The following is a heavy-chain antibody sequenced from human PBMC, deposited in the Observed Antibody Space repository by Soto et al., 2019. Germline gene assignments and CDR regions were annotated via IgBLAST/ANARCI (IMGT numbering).Heavy chain of an antibody. CDR1: GFSLSNARMG. Sequence: QVTLKESGPVLVKPTETLTLTCTVSGFSLSNARMGVSWIRQSPGKALEWLAHIFSNDEKSYSTSLKSRLTISKDTSKSQVVLTMTNMDPVDTATYYCARIHRDYGSVKIDYWGQGTLVTVSS. J-gene: IGHJ4*02. CDR3: ARIHRDYGSVKIDY. V-gene: IGHV2-26*01. D-gene: IGHD3-10*01. CDR2: IFSNDEK.